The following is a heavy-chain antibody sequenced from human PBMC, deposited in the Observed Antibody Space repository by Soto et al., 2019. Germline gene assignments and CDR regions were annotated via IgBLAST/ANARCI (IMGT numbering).Heavy chain of an antibody. V-gene: IGHV4-30-2*01. CDR3: ARVPGP. CDR1: GCSISSGGYS. J-gene: IGHJ5*02. D-gene: IGHD7-27*01. CDR2: IYHSGST. Sequence: TLSLTCAVSGCSISSGGYSWSWIRQPPGKGLEWIGYIYHSGSTYYNPSLKSRVTISVDRSKNQFSLKLSSVTAADTAVYYCARVPGPWGQGSLVTVSS.